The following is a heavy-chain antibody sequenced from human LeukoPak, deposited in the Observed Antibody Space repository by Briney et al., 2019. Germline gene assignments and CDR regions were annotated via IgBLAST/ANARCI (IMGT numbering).Heavy chain of an antibody. CDR1: GGSISSGSYY. CDR3: ASEVSAAGGSWFDP. Sequence: SQTLSLTCTVSGGSISSGSYYWSWIRQPAGKGLEWIGRIYTSGSTNYNPSLKSRVTISVDTSKNQFSLKLSSVTAADTAVYYCASEVSAAGGSWFDPWGQGTLVTVSS. D-gene: IGHD6-13*01. V-gene: IGHV4-61*02. CDR2: IYTSGST. J-gene: IGHJ5*02.